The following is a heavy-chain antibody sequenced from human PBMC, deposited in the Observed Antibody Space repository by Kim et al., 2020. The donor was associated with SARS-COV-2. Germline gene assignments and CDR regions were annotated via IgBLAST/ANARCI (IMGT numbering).Heavy chain of an antibody. CDR2: VSYDATKK. CDR1: GFSFSSYF. CDR3: ARDRDGSGSYYDS. D-gene: IGHD3-10*01. Sequence: GGSLRLSCTASGFSFSSYFMHWVRQAPGKGLEWLALVSYDATKKYYADSVKGRFTISRDNSNNTLYLHMSSLRADDTAVYYCARDRDGSGSYYDSWGQGTLVTVSS. V-gene: IGHV3-30*04. J-gene: IGHJ5*01.